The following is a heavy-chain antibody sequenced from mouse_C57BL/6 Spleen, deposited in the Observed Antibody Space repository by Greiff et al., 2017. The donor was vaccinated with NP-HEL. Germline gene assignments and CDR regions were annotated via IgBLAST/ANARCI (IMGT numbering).Heavy chain of an antibody. J-gene: IGHJ2*01. CDR2: IRLKSDNYAT. Sequence: EVKVEESGGGLVQPGGSMKLSCVASGFTFSNYWMNWVRQSPEKGLEWVAQIRLKSDNYATHYAESVKGRFTISRDDSKSSVYLQMNNLRAEDTGIYYCTDGRRYFDYWGQGTTLTVSS. CDR1: GFTFSNYW. V-gene: IGHV6-3*01. CDR3: TDGRRYFDY. D-gene: IGHD1-1*02.